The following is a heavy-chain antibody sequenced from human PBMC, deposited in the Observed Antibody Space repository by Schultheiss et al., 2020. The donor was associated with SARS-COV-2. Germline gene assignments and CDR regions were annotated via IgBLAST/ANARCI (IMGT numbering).Heavy chain of an antibody. CDR2: ISSSGSTI. Sequence: GASLKISCAASGFTFSSYAMSWVRQAPGKGLEWVSYISSSGSTIYYADSVKGRFTISRDNAKNSLYLQMNSLRAEDTAVYYCAKDPITIFVDLNWFDPWGQGTLVTVSS. D-gene: IGHD3-3*01. CDR1: GFTFSSYA. V-gene: IGHV3-48*04. J-gene: IGHJ5*02. CDR3: AKDPITIFVDLNWFDP.